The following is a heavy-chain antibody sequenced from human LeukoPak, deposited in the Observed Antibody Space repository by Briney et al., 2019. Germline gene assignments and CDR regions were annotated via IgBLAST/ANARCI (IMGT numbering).Heavy chain of an antibody. D-gene: IGHD5-12*01. V-gene: IGHV3-23*01. CDR3: AKDRSRYSGYDPRSYYFDY. CDR2: ISGSGGST. J-gene: IGHJ4*02. Sequence: PGGSLRLSCAASGFTFSSYAMSWVRQAPGKGLEWVSAISGSGGSTYYADSVKSRFTISRDNSKNTLYLQVNSLRTEDTAVYYCAKDRSRYSGYDPRSYYFDYWGRGTLVSVSS. CDR1: GFTFSSYA.